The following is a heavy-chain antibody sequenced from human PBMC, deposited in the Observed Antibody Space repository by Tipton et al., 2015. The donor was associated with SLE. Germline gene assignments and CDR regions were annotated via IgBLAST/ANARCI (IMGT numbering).Heavy chain of an antibody. V-gene: IGHV1-2*02. Sequence: QLVQSGAEVKKPGASVKVSCKASGYTFTGYYMHWVRQAPGQGLEWMGWINPNSGGTNYAQKFQGRVTMTRDTSISTAYMELSRLRSDDTAVYYCARAGEVVVPADGGTNDYWGQGTLVTVSS. CDR1: GYTFTGYY. CDR2: INPNSGGT. D-gene: IGHD2-2*01. CDR3: ARAGEVVVPADGGTNDY. J-gene: IGHJ4*02.